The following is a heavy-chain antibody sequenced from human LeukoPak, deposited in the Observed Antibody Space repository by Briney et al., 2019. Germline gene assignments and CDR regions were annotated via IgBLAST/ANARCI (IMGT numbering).Heavy chain of an antibody. V-gene: IGHV3-23*01. CDR1: GFTFSSYA. J-gene: IGHJ4*02. D-gene: IGHD6-13*01. CDR3: AKDSGYSSSWSDY. Sequence: GGSLRLSCAASGFTFSSYAMSWVRQAPGKGLEWVSAISGSGGSTYYADSVKGRFTISRDNSKNTLCLQMNSLRAEDTAVYYCAKDSGYSSSWSDYWGQGTLVTVSS. CDR2: ISGSGGST.